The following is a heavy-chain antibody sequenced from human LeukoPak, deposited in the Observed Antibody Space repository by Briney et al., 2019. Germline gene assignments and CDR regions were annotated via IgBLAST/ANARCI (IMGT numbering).Heavy chain of an antibody. Sequence: ASETLSLTCAVYGGSFSGYYWSWIRQPPGKGLEWIGEINHSGITNYNPSPKSRVTMSVDTSKNQFSLKLNSVTAADTAVYHCARGALGYCSSSSCYDAFDIWGQGTRVTVSS. CDR1: GGSFSGYY. D-gene: IGHD2-2*01. CDR3: ARGALGYCSSSSCYDAFDI. V-gene: IGHV4-34*01. J-gene: IGHJ3*02. CDR2: INHSGIT.